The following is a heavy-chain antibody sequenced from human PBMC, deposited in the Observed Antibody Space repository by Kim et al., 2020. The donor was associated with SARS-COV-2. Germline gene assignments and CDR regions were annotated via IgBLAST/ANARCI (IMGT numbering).Heavy chain of an antibody. J-gene: IGHJ3*02. CDR1: GFTFSSYS. Sequence: GGSLRLSCAASGFTFSSYSMNWVRQAPGKGLEWVSSISSSSSYIYYADSVKGRFTISRDNAKNSLYLQMNSLRAEDTAVYYCAREVAYYYDSSGYHHDAFDIWGQGTMVTVSS. CDR3: AREVAYYYDSSGYHHDAFDI. D-gene: IGHD3-22*01. V-gene: IGHV3-21*01. CDR2: ISSSSSYI.